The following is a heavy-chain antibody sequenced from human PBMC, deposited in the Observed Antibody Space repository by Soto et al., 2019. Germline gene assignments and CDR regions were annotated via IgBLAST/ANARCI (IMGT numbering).Heavy chain of an antibody. CDR2: ISGSGGST. V-gene: IGHV3-23*01. J-gene: IGHJ4*02. Sequence: EVQVLESGGGLVQPGGSLRLLCSASGFTFSSYAMSWVRQAPGKGLEWVSAISGSGGSTYYADSVKGRFTISRDNSKNTLYLQMNSLRAEDTAVYYCAKEGMATPDFDYWGQGTLVTVSS. D-gene: IGHD5-12*01. CDR1: GFTFSSYA. CDR3: AKEGMATPDFDY.